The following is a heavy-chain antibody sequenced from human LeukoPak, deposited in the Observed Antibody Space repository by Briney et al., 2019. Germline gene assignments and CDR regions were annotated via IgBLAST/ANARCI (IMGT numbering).Heavy chain of an antibody. D-gene: IGHD1-1*01. Sequence: SETLSLTCTVSGGSISSSTYFWGWIRQPPGKGLEWIGTIYYSGSTYYNPSLKSRVTMSVDTSKNQFSLKLSSVTAADTAVYYCARDRGTWNDDGFDYWGQGTLVTVSS. CDR3: ARDRGTWNDDGFDY. CDR2: IYYSGST. V-gene: IGHV4-39*07. CDR1: GGSISSSTYF. J-gene: IGHJ4*02.